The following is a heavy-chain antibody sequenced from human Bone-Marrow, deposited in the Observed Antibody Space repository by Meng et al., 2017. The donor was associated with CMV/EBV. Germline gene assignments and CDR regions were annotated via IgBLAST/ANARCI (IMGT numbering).Heavy chain of an antibody. CDR1: GGSISSYY. CDR3: ARGRSGSYYGGHYFDY. V-gene: IGHV4-59*01. D-gene: IGHD1-26*01. Sequence: SETLSLTCTVPGGSISSYYWSWIRQPPGKGLEWIGYIYYSGSTNYNPSLKSRVTISVDTSKNQFSLKLSSVTAADTAVYYCARGRSGSYYGGHYFDYWGQGTLVTVSS. J-gene: IGHJ4*02. CDR2: IYYSGST.